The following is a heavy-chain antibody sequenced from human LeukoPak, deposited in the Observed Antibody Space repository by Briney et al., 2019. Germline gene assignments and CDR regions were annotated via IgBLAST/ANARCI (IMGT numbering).Heavy chain of an antibody. D-gene: IGHD3-22*01. CDR2: INPSGGGT. CDR1: GYTFANYY. V-gene: IGHV1-46*01. Sequence: GASVKVPCKASGYTFANYYMHWVRQAPGQGLEWVGIINPSGGGTTYAQKFRGRVTMTRDTSAGTVFMELSSLRSDDTAIYFCARNYYDTAGHFGYWGQGTLVTVSS. CDR3: ARNYYDTAGHFGY. J-gene: IGHJ4*02.